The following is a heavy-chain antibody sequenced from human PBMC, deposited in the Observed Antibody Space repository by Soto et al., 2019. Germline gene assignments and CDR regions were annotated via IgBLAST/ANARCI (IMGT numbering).Heavy chain of an antibody. J-gene: IGHJ5*02. Sequence: ASVKVSCKASGYTFTSYGISWVRQAPGQGLEWMGWISAYNGNTNYAQKLQGRVTMTTDTSTSTAYMELRSLRSDDTAVYYCARDPPRSSADWFDPWGQGTLVTVSS. V-gene: IGHV1-18*01. CDR3: ARDPPRSSADWFDP. D-gene: IGHD6-19*01. CDR1: GYTFTSYG. CDR2: ISAYNGNT.